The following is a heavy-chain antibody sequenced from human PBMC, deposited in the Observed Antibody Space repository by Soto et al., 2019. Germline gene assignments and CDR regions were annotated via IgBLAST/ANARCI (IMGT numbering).Heavy chain of an antibody. CDR3: ARGHRYCSGGSCSSGRDYYYYMDV. CDR1: GHTFTSYD. J-gene: IGHJ6*03. D-gene: IGHD2-15*01. CDR2: MNPNSGNT. V-gene: IGHV1-8*01. Sequence: ASVKVSCKASGHTFTSYDINWVRQATGQGLEWMGWMNPNSGNTGYAQKFQGRVTMTRNTSISSAYMELSSLRSEDTAVYYCARGHRYCSGGSCSSGRDYYYYMDVWGKGTTVTVSS.